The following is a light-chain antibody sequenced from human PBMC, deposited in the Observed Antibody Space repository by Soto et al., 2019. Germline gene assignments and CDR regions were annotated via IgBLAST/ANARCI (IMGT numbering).Light chain of an antibody. CDR2: GAS. J-gene: IGKJ1*01. Sequence: EVVMTQSPATRSVSPGERATLSCRASQTVGGKLAWYQQKPGQAPRLLIYGASTRATGIPARFSGSGSGTEFTLTISSLQSEDFAVYYCQQRNNGPQTFGQGTKV. V-gene: IGKV3-15*01. CDR1: QTVGGK. CDR3: QQRNNGPQT.